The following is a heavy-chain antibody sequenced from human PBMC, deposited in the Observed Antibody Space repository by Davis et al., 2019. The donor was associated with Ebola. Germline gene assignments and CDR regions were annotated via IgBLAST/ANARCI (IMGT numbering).Heavy chain of an antibody. V-gene: IGHV3-30*04. Sequence: GESLKISCATSGFTLSGYAIHWVRQAPGKGLEWVAVISDDGNHKDYTESVKGRFTISRDNPKNTLYLQMNSLRPEDTAVYYCVRGLTIVVIQDFFDPWGQGTLVTVSS. CDR1: GFTLSGYA. CDR3: VRGLTIVVIQDFFDP. J-gene: IGHJ5*02. CDR2: ISDDGNHK. D-gene: IGHD3-22*01.